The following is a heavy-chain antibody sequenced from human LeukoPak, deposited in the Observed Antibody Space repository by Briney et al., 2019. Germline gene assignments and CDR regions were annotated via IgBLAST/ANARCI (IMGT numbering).Heavy chain of an antibody. CDR1: GFTFSSYG. CDR2: IWYDGSNK. V-gene: IGHV3-33*01. J-gene: IGHJ5*02. D-gene: IGHD2-15*01. CDR3: ARGSDCSGGSCYSEWFDP. Sequence: PGGSLRLSCAASGFTFSSYGMHWVRQAPGKGLEWVAVIWYDGSNKYDADSVKGRFTISRDNSKNTLYLQMNSLRAEDTAVYYCARGSDCSGGSCYSEWFDPWGQGTLVTVSS.